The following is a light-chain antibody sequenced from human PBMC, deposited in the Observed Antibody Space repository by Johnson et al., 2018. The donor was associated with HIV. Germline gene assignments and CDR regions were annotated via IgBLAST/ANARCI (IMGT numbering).Light chain of an antibody. CDR2: DNN. Sequence: QPVLTQPPSVSAAPGQKVTISCSGSSSNIGNNYVSWYQQLPGTAPKLLIYDNNKRPSGIPDRFSGSKSGTSATLGITGLQTGDEADYYCGTWDSSLSADVFGTSAKVPVL. CDR3: GTWDSSLSADV. CDR1: SSNIGNNY. V-gene: IGLV1-51*01. J-gene: IGLJ1*01.